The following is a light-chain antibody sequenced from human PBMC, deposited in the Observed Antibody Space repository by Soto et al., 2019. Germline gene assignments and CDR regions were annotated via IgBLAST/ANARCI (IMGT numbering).Light chain of an antibody. J-gene: IGLJ2*01. V-gene: IGLV2-14*01. Sequence: QSVLTQPASVSGSPGQSITISCTGTSSDVGGYNYVSWYQQHPGKAPKLMIYEVSNRPSGVSNRFSSSKSGNTASLTISGLQAEDEADYYCSSYTSSSTLEIGGGTKLTVL. CDR1: SSDVGGYNY. CDR2: EVS. CDR3: SSYTSSSTLE.